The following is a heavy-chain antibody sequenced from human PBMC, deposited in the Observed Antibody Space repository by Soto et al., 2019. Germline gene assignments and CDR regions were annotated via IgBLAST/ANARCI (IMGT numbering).Heavy chain of an antibody. Sequence: EVQLLESGGGLVQPGGSLRLSCAASGFTFSSYAMSWVRQAPGKGLEWVSAISGSGGSTYYADSVKGRFTISRDSSKNPLYLQMNSLRAEDTAVYYCAKDLYGSGSPYDYWGQGTLVTVSS. V-gene: IGHV3-23*01. CDR3: AKDLYGSGSPYDY. CDR1: GFTFSSYA. J-gene: IGHJ4*02. D-gene: IGHD3-10*01. CDR2: ISGSGGST.